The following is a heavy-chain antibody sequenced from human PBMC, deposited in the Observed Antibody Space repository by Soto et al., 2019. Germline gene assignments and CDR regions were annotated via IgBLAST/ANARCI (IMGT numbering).Heavy chain of an antibody. CDR2: IIPILGIA. CDR3: ATEGGAWYFDL. D-gene: IGHD3-16*01. Sequence: QVQLVQSGAEVKKPGSSVKVSCKASGGTFSSYTISWVRQAPGQGLEWMGRIIPILGIANYAQKFQGRVTITADKSTSTAYMELSSLRSEDTAVYYWATEGGAWYFDLWGRGTLVTVSS. CDR1: GGTFSSYT. J-gene: IGHJ2*01. V-gene: IGHV1-69*08.